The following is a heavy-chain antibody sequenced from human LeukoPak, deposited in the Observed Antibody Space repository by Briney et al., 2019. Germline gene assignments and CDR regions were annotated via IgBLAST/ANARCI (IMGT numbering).Heavy chain of an antibody. Sequence: SETLSLTCSVSGYSISSGYYWGWIRQPPGKGLEYIGNVYPSGNTHYNPSLKGRVTISVDTSKNQFSLKLTSVTAADTAVYYCTREVRSAWASFDPWGQGTLVIVSS. D-gene: IGHD1-26*01. CDR3: TREVRSAWASFDP. J-gene: IGHJ5*02. CDR1: GYSISSGYY. V-gene: IGHV4-38-2*02. CDR2: VYPSGNT.